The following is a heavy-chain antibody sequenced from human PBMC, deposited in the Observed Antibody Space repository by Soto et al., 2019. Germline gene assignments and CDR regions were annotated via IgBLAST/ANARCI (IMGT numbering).Heavy chain of an antibody. D-gene: IGHD1-26*01. V-gene: IGHV3-74*03. CDR1: VFTFSYYW. CDR3: ARGDRGAFDL. J-gene: IGHJ3*01. Sequence: EVQLVESGGGLVQPGESLRLSCAASVFTFSYYWMHWVRQAPGKGLVWVSRIHSDGSSTTYADSVKDRFTIPRDNARNTLYLQMNSLRAEDTAVYYCARGDRGAFDLWGQGTVLTVSS. CDR2: IHSDGSST.